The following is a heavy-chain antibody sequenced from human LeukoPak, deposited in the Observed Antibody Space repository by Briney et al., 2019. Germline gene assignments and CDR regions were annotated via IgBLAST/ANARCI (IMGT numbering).Heavy chain of an antibody. V-gene: IGHV4-59*01. D-gene: IGHD3-10*01. J-gene: IGHJ4*02. Sequence: SETLFLTCTVSGGSISSYYWSWIRQPPGKGLEWIGYIYYSGSTNYNPSLKSRVTISVDTSKNQFSLKLSSVTAADTAVYYCARGVGYGSGYFDYWGQGTLVTVSS. CDR2: IYYSGST. CDR1: GGSISSYY. CDR3: ARGVGYGSGYFDY.